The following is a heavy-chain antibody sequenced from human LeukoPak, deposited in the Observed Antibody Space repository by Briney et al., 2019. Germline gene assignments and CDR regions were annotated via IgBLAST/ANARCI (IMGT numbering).Heavy chain of an antibody. D-gene: IGHD3-22*01. J-gene: IGHJ6*03. Sequence: RPSETLSLTCAVYGGSFSGYYWSWIRQPPGKGLEWIGEINHSGSTNYNPSLKSRVTISVGTSKNQFSLKLSSVTAADTAVYYCARGWDSSGYLYYYYYYMDVWGKGTTVTVSS. V-gene: IGHV4-34*01. CDR3: ARGWDSSGYLYYYYYYMDV. CDR2: INHSGST. CDR1: GGSFSGYY.